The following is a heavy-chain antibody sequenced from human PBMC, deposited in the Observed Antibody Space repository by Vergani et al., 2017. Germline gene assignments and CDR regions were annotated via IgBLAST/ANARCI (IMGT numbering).Heavy chain of an antibody. CDR3: ARAAYRPSSWHRTQMDV. D-gene: IGHD4-11*01. CDR1: GGSFSGYY. J-gene: IGHJ6*04. Sequence: QVQLQQWGAGLLKPSETLSLTCAVYGGSFSGYYWSWIRQPPGKGLERIGEINHSGSTNYNPSLKSRVTISVDTSKNQFSLKRSSVTAADTAVYYCARAAYRPSSWHRTQMDVWGKGTTVTVSS. V-gene: IGHV4-34*01. CDR2: INHSGST.